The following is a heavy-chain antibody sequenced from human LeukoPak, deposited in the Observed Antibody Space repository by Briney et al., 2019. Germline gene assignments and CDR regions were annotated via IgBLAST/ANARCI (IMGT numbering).Heavy chain of an antibody. J-gene: IGHJ3*02. CDR1: GFTFSSYW. CDR2: IKQDGSEK. D-gene: IGHD3-10*01. CDR3: ASWVDPRGAFDI. V-gene: IGHV3-7*01. Sequence: GGSLRLTCAASGFTFSSYWMSWVCQAPGKGLEWVANIKQDGSEKYYVDSVKGRFTISRDNAKNSLYLQMNSLRAEDTAVYYCASWVDPRGAFDIWGQGTMVTVSS.